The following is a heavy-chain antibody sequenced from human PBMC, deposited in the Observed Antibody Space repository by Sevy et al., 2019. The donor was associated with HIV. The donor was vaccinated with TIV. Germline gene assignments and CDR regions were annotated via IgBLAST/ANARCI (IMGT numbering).Heavy chain of an antibody. CDR3: ARESGSYYYYGMDV. J-gene: IGHJ6*02. Sequence: GGSLRLSCAASGFTVSGNYMSWVRQAPGKGLEWVSVIYSGGSTYYADSVKGRFTISRDNSKNTLYLQMNSLRAEDTAVYYCARESGSYYYYGMDVWGQGTTVTVSS. D-gene: IGHD1-26*01. CDR1: GFTVSGNY. V-gene: IGHV3-53*01. CDR2: IYSGGST.